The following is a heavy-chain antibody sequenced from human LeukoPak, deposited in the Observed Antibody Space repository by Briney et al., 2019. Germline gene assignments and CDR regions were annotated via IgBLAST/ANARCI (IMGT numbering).Heavy chain of an antibody. V-gene: IGHV3-20*04. Sequence: PGGSLRLSCAASGFTFDDYGMSWVRQAPGKGLEWVSGINWNGGSTGYADSVKGRFTISRDNAKNSLYLQMNSLRAEDTAVYYCARYGGDSFYDFWSGSKTGFDYWGQGTLVTVPS. CDR1: GFTFDDYG. CDR2: INWNGGST. D-gene: IGHD3-3*01. CDR3: ARYGGDSFYDFWSGSKTGFDY. J-gene: IGHJ4*02.